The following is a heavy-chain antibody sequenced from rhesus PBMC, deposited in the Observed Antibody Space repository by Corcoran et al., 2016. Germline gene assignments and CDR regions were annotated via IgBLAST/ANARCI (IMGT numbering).Heavy chain of an antibody. CDR1: GFSFSDYY. Sequence: EVQLVESGVGLAKPGGSLRLSCAASGFSFSDYYMYWVRQAQGKGREWVSGISYTGGSTFYADSVKGRFTISRENAKNTLYLQMDSLRAEDTAVYYCARVAQAYSSGWYGDYWGQGVLVTVSS. CDR2: ISYTGGST. D-gene: IGHD6-31*01. V-gene: IGHV3S18*01. CDR3: ARVAQAYSSGWYGDY. J-gene: IGHJ4*01.